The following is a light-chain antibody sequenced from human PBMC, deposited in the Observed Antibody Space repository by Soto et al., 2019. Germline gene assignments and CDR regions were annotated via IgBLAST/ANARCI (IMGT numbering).Light chain of an antibody. V-gene: IGKV1-39*01. J-gene: IGKJ5*01. CDR2: AAT. CDR3: HQSFSSASIT. Sequence: DIQMTQSPSSLSSSVGDRVTITCRASQSNNRNLNWYQHKPGKAPKLLIYAATSLQNAVPSRLRGGGTGTEFTPAISSLPLDDFGTDSCHQSFSSASITFGHGTRVEIK. CDR1: QSNNRN.